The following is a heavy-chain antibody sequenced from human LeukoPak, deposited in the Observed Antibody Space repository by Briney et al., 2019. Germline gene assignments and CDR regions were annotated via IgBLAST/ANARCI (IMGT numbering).Heavy chain of an antibody. D-gene: IGHD1-26*01. CDR2: ISGRGGST. J-gene: IGHJ4*02. Sequence: GGSLRLSCEASGFTFTNYALNWVRQAPGKGLEWVSGISGRGGSTYFADSVKGRFTISRDDSKNTLFLQMNSLRAEDTAVYYCARAGSIRFDYWGQGTLVTVSS. CDR1: GFTFTNYA. V-gene: IGHV3-23*01. CDR3: ARAGSIRFDY.